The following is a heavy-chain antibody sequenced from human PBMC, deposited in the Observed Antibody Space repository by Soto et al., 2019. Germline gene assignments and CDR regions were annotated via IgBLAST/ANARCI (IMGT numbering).Heavy chain of an antibody. CDR2: ITGDTIES. CDR1: GYPFNRYA. Sequence: QVQLVPSGAEVRRPGASVTVSCQASGYPFNRYAISWLRQAPGQGPDWMGWITGDTIESSYARKFQGRVTLTRNKSMCTVYVELRGRRDADKDVYYCARERPTDHWGQGTLVTVSS. V-gene: IGHV1-18*01. J-gene: IGHJ5*02. CDR3: ARERPTDH.